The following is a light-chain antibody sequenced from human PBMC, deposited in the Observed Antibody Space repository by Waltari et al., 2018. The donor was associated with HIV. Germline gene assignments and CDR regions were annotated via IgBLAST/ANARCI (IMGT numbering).Light chain of an antibody. CDR1: SSTIGNHY. J-gene: IGLJ2*01. V-gene: IGLV1-51*01. CDR3: ETWDVSRSIDVV. Sequence: QSVLTQATSVSAAPGQTGTIPCAGSSSTIGNHYVTSFQHLPGTAPKLLIYDSNKRPPGMPDQFAGSKSGTSAPLGNTALQTGDEAEYYCETWDVSRSIDVVFGGGTKLTVI. CDR2: DSN.